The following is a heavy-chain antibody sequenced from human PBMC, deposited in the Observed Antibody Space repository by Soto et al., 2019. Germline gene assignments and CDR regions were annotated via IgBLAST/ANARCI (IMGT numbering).Heavy chain of an antibody. J-gene: IGHJ4*02. Sequence: QVQLVQSGAEVKKPGASVKVSCKASGYTFTSFGISWVRQAPGQGLEWMGWISSYNGNTNYAQKLQGRLTMTTDTSTSTAYMELRSLTSDDTAVYYCARDWSPVTSPDYWGQGTLVTVSS. CDR3: ARDWSPVTSPDY. D-gene: IGHD4-4*01. V-gene: IGHV1-18*01. CDR2: ISSYNGNT. CDR1: GYTFTSFG.